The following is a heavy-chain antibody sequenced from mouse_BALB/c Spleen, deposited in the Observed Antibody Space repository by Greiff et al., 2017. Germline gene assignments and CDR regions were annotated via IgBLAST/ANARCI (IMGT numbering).Heavy chain of an antibody. Sequence: VKLMESGPELVKPGASVKISCKASGYAFSSSWMNWVKQRPGQGLEWIGRIYPGDGDTNYNGKFKGKATLTADKSSSTAYMQLSSLTSVDSAVYFCAVWLRRGYYFDYWGQGTTLTVSS. CDR3: AVWLRRGYYFDY. V-gene: IGHV1-82*01. D-gene: IGHD2-2*01. CDR2: IYPGDGDT. CDR1: GYAFSSSW. J-gene: IGHJ2*01.